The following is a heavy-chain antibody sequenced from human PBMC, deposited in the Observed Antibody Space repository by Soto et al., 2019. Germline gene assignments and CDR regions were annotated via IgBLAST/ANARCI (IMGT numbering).Heavy chain of an antibody. Sequence: PSETLSLTCTISGGSIGTYYWSWIRQPPGKGLEWIGYIDYSGSTNYNPSLKSRVTISIDTSKSQFSLMLSSVTAADTALYYCARARRFTGRRDVLDIRGQGTTVTVSS. J-gene: IGHJ3*02. CDR3: ARARRFTGRRDVLDI. V-gene: IGHV4-59*01. CDR2: IDYSGST. CDR1: GGSIGTYY.